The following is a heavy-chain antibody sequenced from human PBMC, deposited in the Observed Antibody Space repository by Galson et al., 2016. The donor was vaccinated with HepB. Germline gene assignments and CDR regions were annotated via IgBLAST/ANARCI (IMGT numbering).Heavy chain of an antibody. D-gene: IGHD6-19*01. CDR2: TYYRTKWYN. V-gene: IGHV6-1*01. CDR1: GDSVSSSSVT. CDR3: SREGGKYRTGWRLDF. J-gene: IGHJ4*02. Sequence: CAISGDSVSSSSVTWNWLRQSPSRGLEWLGRTYYRTKWYNDFAVSVKSRITINGDTSKNQFSLHLNSVTPEDTAVYYCSREGGKYRTGWRLDFWGQGSLVTVSS.